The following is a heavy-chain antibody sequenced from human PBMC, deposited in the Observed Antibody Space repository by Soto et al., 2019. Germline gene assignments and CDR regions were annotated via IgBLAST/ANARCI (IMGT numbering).Heavy chain of an antibody. J-gene: IGHJ4*02. CDR1: GFTFSDYY. CDR3: ARGLRYFDWLKRPEGGWYYFDY. V-gene: IGHV3-11*04. D-gene: IGHD3-9*01. CDR2: ISSSGSTI. Sequence: QVQLVESGGGLVKPGGSLRLSCAASGFTFSDYYMTWIRQAPGKGLEWVSYISSSGSTIYYADSVKGRFTISRENAKNSLYLQMNSLRAGDTAVYYCARGLRYFDWLKRPEGGWYYFDYWGQGTLVTVSS.